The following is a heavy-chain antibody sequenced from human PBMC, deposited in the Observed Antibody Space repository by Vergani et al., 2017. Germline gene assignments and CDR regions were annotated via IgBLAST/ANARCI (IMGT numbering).Heavy chain of an antibody. V-gene: IGHV3-23*01. CDR3: AKGSFLYCSGTSCYSPGS. Sequence: EVQLLESGGGLVQPGGSLRLSCAASGFTFSSYAMSWVRQAPGKGLEWVSAISGSGGSTYYADSVKGRFTISRDNSKNTLYLQMNSLRAEDTAVYYCAKGSFLYCSGTSCYSPGSWGQGTLVTVSS. CDR2: ISGSGGST. D-gene: IGHD2-2*01. CDR1: GFTFSSYA. J-gene: IGHJ4*02.